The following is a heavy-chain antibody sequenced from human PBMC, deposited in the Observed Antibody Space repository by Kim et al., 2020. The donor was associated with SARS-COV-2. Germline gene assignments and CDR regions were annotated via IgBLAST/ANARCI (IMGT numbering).Heavy chain of an antibody. V-gene: IGHV1-46*03. CDR3: VSRGSGSFYVDY. CDR1: GYTFTSYY. Sequence: ASVKVSCKASGYTFTSYYMHWVRQAPGQGLEWMGMINPSGGTASYAQKFQGRVTMTGDTSTSTAYMELSSLRSEDTAVYYCVSRGSGSFYVDYWGQGTPVTVSS. CDR2: INPSGGTA. D-gene: IGHD3-10*01. J-gene: IGHJ4*02.